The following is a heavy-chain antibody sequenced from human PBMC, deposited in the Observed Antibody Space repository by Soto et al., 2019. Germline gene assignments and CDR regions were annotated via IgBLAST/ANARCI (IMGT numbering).Heavy chain of an antibody. J-gene: IGHJ4*02. D-gene: IGHD2-21*02. CDR2: ISSSSSYI. Sequence: GGSLRLSCAASGFTFSSYSMNWVRQAPGKGLEWVSSISSSSSYIYYADSVKGRFTISRDNAKNSLYLQMNSLRAEDTAVYYCARDGVSGDPFDYWGQGTLVTVSS. CDR3: ARDGVSGDPFDY. CDR1: GFTFSSYS. V-gene: IGHV3-21*01.